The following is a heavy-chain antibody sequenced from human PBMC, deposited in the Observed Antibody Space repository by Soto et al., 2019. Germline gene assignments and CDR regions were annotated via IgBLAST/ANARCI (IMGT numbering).Heavy chain of an antibody. Sequence: QVQLVQSGAEVKKPGASVKVSCKASGYTFTSYGISWVRQAPGQGLEWMGWISAYNGNTNYAQKLQGRITMTTDTSTSTAYMELRSLRSDDTAVYYCARAVPGSGWYLNNWFDPWGQGTLVTVSS. CDR3: ARAVPGSGWYLNNWFDP. CDR2: ISAYNGNT. V-gene: IGHV1-18*01. CDR1: GYTFTSYG. J-gene: IGHJ5*02. D-gene: IGHD6-19*01.